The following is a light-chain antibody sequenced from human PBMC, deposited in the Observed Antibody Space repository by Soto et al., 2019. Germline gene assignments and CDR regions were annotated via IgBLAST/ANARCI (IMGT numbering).Light chain of an antibody. V-gene: IGKV3-11*01. J-gene: IGKJ2*01. Sequence: EIVLTQFPATLSLSPGARANLSCRASQSVPTYLAWYQHKPGQAPRLLIYDISNRATGIPARFSGSGSGTDFTLTINSLEPEDSATYYCQQRSSWPRNTFGQGSNLEIK. CDR3: QQRSSWPRNT. CDR1: QSVPTY. CDR2: DIS.